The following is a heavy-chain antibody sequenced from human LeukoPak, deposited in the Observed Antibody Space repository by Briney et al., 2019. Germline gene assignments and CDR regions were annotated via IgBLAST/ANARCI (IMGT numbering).Heavy chain of an antibody. V-gene: IGHV4-59*01. CDR2: IYYSGST. Sequence: PSETLSLTCTVSGGSISNYYWSWLRQPPGKGLEWIGYIYYSGSTNYNPSLKSRVTISVDTSKNQFSLKLSSVTAADTAVYYCARGGRQWLLSSPYGMDVWGQGTTVTVSS. D-gene: IGHD6-19*01. J-gene: IGHJ6*02. CDR1: GGSISNYY. CDR3: ARGGRQWLLSSPYGMDV.